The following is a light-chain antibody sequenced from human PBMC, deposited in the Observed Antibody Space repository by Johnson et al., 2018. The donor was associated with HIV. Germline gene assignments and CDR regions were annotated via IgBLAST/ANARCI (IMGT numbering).Light chain of an antibody. V-gene: IGLV1-51*02. Sequence: QSVLTQPPSVSAAPGQKVTISCSGSSSNIGNNYVSWYQQLPGTAPKLLIYENNKRPSGIPDRFSGSKSGKSATLGITGLQTGDEAYYYCGTWDSSLSTGYVFGTGTKVTVL. CDR1: SSNIGNNY. CDR3: GTWDSSLSTGYV. CDR2: ENN. J-gene: IGLJ1*01.